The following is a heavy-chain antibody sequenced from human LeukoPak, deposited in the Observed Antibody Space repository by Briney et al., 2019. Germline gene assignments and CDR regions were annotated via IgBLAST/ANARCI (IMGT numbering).Heavy chain of an antibody. CDR1: GYKFTDDY. CDR3: APTAEAYTSWWKV. CDR2: INPDSGFT. V-gene: IGHV1-2*02. Sequence: ASVKVSCKASGYKFTDDYMHWVRQAPGQGLEFMGWINPDSGFTNYAQKFKGRVTMTRDTTISTAYLEVRSLTSDDTAVYYCAPTAEAYTSWWKVWGQGTLVTVSS. J-gene: IGHJ4*02. D-gene: IGHD3-16*01.